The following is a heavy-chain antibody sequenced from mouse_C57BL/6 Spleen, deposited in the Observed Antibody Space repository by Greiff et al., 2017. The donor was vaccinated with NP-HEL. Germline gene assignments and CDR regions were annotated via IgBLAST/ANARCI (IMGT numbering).Heavy chain of an antibody. J-gene: IGHJ2*01. V-gene: IGHV1-15*01. D-gene: IGHD1-1*01. Sequence: QVQLQQSGAELVRPGASVTLSCKASGYTFTDYEMHWVKQTPVHGLEWIGAIDPETGGTAYNQKFKGKAILTADKSSSTAYMELRRLTSEDSAVYYCAGGGCYGSGLYDFGGWGQGATLTVSS. CDR1: GYTFTDYE. CDR2: IDPETGGT. CDR3: AGGGCYGSGLYDFGG.